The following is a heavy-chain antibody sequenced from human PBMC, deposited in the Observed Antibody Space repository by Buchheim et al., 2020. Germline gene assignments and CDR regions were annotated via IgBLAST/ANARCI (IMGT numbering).Heavy chain of an antibody. CDR2: MNPNNGYA. Sequence: QVQLVQSRAEVKKPGASVKVSCKTSGYTFSSYDINWVRQATGQGLEWMGWMNPNNGYADYAQKFRGRVTMTRNTSISTAYMELSSLTSEDTAVYYCARGEGCSGGSCYTVPHWGQGTL. V-gene: IGHV1-8*01. J-gene: IGHJ1*01. CDR3: ARGEGCSGGSCYTVPH. D-gene: IGHD2-15*01. CDR1: GYTFSSYD.